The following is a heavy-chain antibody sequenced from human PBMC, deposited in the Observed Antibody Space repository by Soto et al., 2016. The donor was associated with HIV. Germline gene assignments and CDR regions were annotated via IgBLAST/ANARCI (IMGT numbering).Heavy chain of an antibody. Sequence: EVQLVESGGGLVQPGGSLRLSCAASGFTITSNYMSWVRQAPEKGLEWVSVIYSGGNIYYADSVKGRFTISRDTSKNTLYLQMDSLRAEDTAVYYCVRDENYYEAYGMDVWGQGTTGHRLL. V-gene: IGHV3-66*01. CDR1: GFTITSNY. CDR2: IYSGGNI. CDR3: VRDENYYEAYGMDV. J-gene: IGHJ6*02. D-gene: IGHD3-16*01.